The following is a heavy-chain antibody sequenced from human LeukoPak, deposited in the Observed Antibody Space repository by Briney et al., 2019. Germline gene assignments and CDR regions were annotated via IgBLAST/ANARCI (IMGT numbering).Heavy chain of an antibody. V-gene: IGHV3-7*03. Sequence: PGGSLRLSCTASGFTFTSNWMSWVRQAPGKGLEWLANIRQDGGDKHYVDSMKGRFTISRDNAKNSLYLQMNSLRAEDTALYYCAKDIGNVDTAMAADYWGQGTLVTVSS. CDR2: IRQDGGDK. D-gene: IGHD5-18*01. CDR3: AKDIGNVDTAMAADY. CDR1: GFTFTSNW. J-gene: IGHJ4*02.